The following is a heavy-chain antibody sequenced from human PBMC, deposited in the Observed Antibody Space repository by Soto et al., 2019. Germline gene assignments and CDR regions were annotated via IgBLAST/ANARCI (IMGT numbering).Heavy chain of an antibody. Sequence: GGSLRLSCAASGFTFSSYGMHWVRQAPGKGLEWVAVIWYDGSNKYYADSVKGRFTISRDNSKNTLYLQMNSLRAEDTAVYYCARDHCTNGVWLLCYYGMDVWGQGTTVTVSS. V-gene: IGHV3-33*01. CDR2: IWYDGSNK. J-gene: IGHJ6*02. CDR3: ARDHCTNGVWLLCYYGMDV. D-gene: IGHD2-8*01. CDR1: GFTFSSYG.